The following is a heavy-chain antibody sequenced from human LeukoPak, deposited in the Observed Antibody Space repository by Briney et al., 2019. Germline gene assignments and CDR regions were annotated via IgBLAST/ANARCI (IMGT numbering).Heavy chain of an antibody. CDR3: ARGGGTLDY. Sequence: SETLSLTCTVSGDSISSYYWSWIRQPPGKGLEWIGYIYDSGKTNYNASLISRVTISVDTSKNQFSLKLTSVTPADTAVYYCARGGGTLDYWGQGALVTVSS. D-gene: IGHD3-16*01. CDR1: GDSISSYY. J-gene: IGHJ4*02. V-gene: IGHV4-59*01. CDR2: IYDSGKT.